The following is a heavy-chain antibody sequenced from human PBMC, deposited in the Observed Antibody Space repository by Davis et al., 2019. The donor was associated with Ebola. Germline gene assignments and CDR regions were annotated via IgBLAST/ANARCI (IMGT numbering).Heavy chain of an antibody. J-gene: IGHJ4*02. CDR2: IYYSGST. CDR3: ARIVDTAMVTWGYFDY. Sequence: MPSETLSLTCTVSGGSISSSSYYWGWIRQPPGRGLEWIGSIYYSGSTYYNPSLKSRVTISVDTSKNQFSLKLSSVTAADTAVYYCARIVDTAMVTWGYFDYWGQGTLVTVSS. D-gene: IGHD5-18*01. V-gene: IGHV4-39*01. CDR1: GGSISSSSYY.